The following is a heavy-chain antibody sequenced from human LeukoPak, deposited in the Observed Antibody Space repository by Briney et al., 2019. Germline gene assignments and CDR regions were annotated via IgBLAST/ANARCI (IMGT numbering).Heavy chain of an antibody. CDR3: AKDLRGQWEYLQH. CDR1: GFTFSSYG. Sequence: SGGSLRLSCAASGFTFSSYGMHWVRQAPGKGLEWVAVISYDGSNKYYADSVKGRFTISRDNSKNTLYLQMNSLRAEDTAVYYCAKDLRGQWEYLQHWGQGTLVTVSS. D-gene: IGHD6-19*01. J-gene: IGHJ1*01. CDR2: ISYDGSNK. V-gene: IGHV3-30*18.